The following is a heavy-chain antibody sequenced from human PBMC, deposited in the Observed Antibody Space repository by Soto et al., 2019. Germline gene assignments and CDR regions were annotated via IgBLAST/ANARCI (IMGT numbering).Heavy chain of an antibody. CDR1: GYSVSRYW. CDR3: ARHRGRRYRYYGMDV. D-gene: IGHD1-20*01. V-gene: IGHV5-51*01. CDR2: IYPGDSDT. J-gene: IGHJ6*02. Sequence: GESLNISCKGSGYSVSRYWSGWVRQMPGKGLEWMGIIYPGDSDTRYSPSFQGQVTISADKSISTAYLQWSSLKASDTAMYYCARHRGRRYRYYGMDVWGQGTTVTVSS.